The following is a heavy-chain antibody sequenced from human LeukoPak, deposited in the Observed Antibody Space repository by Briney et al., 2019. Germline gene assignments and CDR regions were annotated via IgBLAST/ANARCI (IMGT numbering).Heavy chain of an antibody. Sequence: GGSLRLSCAASGFIFDDYAMHWVRQAPGKGLEWVSGISWNSGSIGYADSVKGRFTISRDNPKNTLFLQMNSLRAEDTAVYYCAKEGWDKSYWYGRIDYWGQGPLVTVSS. CDR2: ISWNSGSI. CDR1: GFIFDDYA. V-gene: IGHV3-9*01. CDR3: AKEGWDKSYWYGRIDY. J-gene: IGHJ4*02. D-gene: IGHD2-8*02.